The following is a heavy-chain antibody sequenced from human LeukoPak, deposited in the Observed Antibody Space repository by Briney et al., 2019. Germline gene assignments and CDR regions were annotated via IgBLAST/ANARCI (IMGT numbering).Heavy chain of an antibody. CDR3: ARVFAPAMVKRTFDI. CDR1: AGSISISGYY. Sequence: SQTLSLTCTVSAGSISISGYYWGWIRQRPERGLEFIGYVYYSGSTYYNASLQGRVTISIDTSKNQFSLNLSSVTAADTAVYYCARVFAPAMVKRTFDIWGQGTKVTVSS. D-gene: IGHD5-18*01. CDR2: VYYSGST. J-gene: IGHJ3*02. V-gene: IGHV4-31*03.